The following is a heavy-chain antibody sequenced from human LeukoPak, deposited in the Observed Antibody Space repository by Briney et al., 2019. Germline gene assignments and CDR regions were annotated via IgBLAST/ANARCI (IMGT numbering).Heavy chain of an antibody. V-gene: IGHV1-8*01. CDR3: ARVLGDIVVVPAAIGY. CDR1: GYTFTSYD. CDR2: MNPNSGNT. Sequence: GASVKVSCKASGYTFTSYDINWVRQATGQGLEWMGWMNPNSGNTGYAQKFQGRVTMTRNTSISTAYMELSSLRSEDTAVYYCARVLGDIVVVPAAIGYWGQGTLVTVSS. D-gene: IGHD2-2*01. J-gene: IGHJ4*02.